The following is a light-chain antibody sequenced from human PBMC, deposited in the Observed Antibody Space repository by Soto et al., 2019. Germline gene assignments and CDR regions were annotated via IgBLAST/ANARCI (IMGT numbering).Light chain of an antibody. CDR2: AAS. J-gene: IGKJ4*01. CDR3: QKYNSAPPLT. Sequence: DIQMTQSPSSLSASAGDRVTITCRASQGISNYLAWYQQKPGKVPKLLIYAASTLQSGVPSRFSGSGSGTDFTLTISSLQPEDVATYYCQKYNSAPPLTFGGGTKVDIK. CDR1: QGISNY. V-gene: IGKV1-27*01.